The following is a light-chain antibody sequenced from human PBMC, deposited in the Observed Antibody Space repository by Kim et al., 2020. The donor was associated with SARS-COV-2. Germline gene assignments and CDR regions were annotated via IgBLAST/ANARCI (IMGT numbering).Light chain of an antibody. CDR2: YDN. Sequence: SYELTQPPSVSVAPGETATIPCGKDNIGSKSVHWYQQKPGQAPNLVISYDNDRPSGIPERFSGSNSGNTATLTIGRVEAGDEADYYCQVWDSTSGVVFGGGTQLTVL. V-gene: IGLV3-21*04. J-gene: IGLJ2*01. CDR1: NIGSKS. CDR3: QVWDSTSGVV.